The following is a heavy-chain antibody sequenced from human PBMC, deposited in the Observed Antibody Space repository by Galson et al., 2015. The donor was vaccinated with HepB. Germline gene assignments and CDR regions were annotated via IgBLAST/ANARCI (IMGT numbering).Heavy chain of an antibody. J-gene: IGHJ4*02. D-gene: IGHD6-19*01. V-gene: IGHV1-2*04. Sequence: SVKVSCKASGYTFTGYYMHWVRQAPGQGLEWMGWINPNSGGTNYAQKFQGWVTMTRDTSISTAYMELSRLRSDDTAVYYCARDTSSGWFIFDYWGQGTLVTVSS. CDR2: INPNSGGT. CDR3: ARDTSSGWFIFDY. CDR1: GYTFTGYY.